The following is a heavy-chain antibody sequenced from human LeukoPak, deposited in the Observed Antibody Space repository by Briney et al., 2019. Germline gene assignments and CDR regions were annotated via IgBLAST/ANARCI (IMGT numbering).Heavy chain of an antibody. CDR1: GFTFRDYW. Sequence: GGSLRLSCAASGFTFRDYWMSWVRQAPGKGLEWASAISGSGDATKYADSVKGQFTISRDNFKNTVSLQMINLRAEDTAVYFCAKSDCGSDGCKLLNYWGQGILVTVSS. J-gene: IGHJ4*02. D-gene: IGHD2-21*01. V-gene: IGHV3-23*01. CDR2: ISGSGDAT. CDR3: AKSDCGSDGCKLLNY.